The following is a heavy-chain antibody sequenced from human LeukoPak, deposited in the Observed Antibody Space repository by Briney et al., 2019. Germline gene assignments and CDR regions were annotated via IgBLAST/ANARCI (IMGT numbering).Heavy chain of an antibody. V-gene: IGHV3-74*01. CDR1: GFTFSSHW. CDR3: VSTVDYWYFDL. J-gene: IGHJ2*01. CDR2: VNSEGSST. Sequence: GGSLRLSCAASGFTFSSHWMHWVRQPPGKGLMWVSRVNSEGSSTTYADSVKGRFTISRDNAKNTLYLQINSLRAEDTAVYYCVSTVDYWYFDLWGRDTLVTVSS. D-gene: IGHD6-19*01.